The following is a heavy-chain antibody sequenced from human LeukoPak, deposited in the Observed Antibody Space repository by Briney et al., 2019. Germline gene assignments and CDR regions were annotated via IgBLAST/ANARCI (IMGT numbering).Heavy chain of an antibody. CDR3: ARDIAAAGTTGSADY. J-gene: IGHJ4*02. CDR1: GFTFSSYW. V-gene: IGHV3-7*01. Sequence: PGGSLRLSCAASGFTFSSYWMSWVRQAPGKGLEWVANIKQDGSEKYYVDSVKGRFTISRDNAKNSLYLQMNSLRAEDTAVHYCARDIAAAGTTGSADYWGQGTLVTVSS. CDR2: IKQDGSEK. D-gene: IGHD6-13*01.